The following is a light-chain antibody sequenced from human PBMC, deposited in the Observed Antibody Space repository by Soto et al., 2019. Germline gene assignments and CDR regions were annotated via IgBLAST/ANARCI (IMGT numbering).Light chain of an antibody. V-gene: IGKV1-27*01. CDR3: QKYNSAPLA. CDR1: QGIAPY. J-gene: IGKJ4*01. Sequence: DVQMTQSPSSLSAFVGDRVTITCRASQGIAPYLAWVQQKPGKDPKLLIYATSTLQSGVPSRFSGSGSGTDFTLTINSLQPEDVGTYYCQKYNSAPLAFGGGTKVEIK. CDR2: ATS.